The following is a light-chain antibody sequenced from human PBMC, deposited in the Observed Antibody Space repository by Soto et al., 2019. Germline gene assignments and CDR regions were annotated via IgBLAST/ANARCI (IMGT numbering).Light chain of an antibody. CDR1: SSDIGGYIY. CDR2: EVN. Sequence: QSALAQPASVSGFPGQSITISCTGTSSDIGGYIYVSWYQQHPGKAPELLIYEVNNRPSGVSDRFSGSKSGNAASLTIFGLQAEDEADYYCSSYTSRSTLVLFGGGTKLTVL. J-gene: IGLJ2*01. V-gene: IGLV2-14*03. CDR3: SSYTSRSTLVL.